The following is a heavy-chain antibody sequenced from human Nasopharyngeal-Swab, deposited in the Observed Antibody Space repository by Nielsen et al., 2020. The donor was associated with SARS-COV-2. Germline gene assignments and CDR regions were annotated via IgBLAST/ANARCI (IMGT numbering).Heavy chain of an antibody. CDR3: ARHRYSSSWSWYFDY. CDR1: GGSGSSSSYY. J-gene: IGHJ4*02. D-gene: IGHD6-13*01. Sequence: SETLSLTCTVSGGSGSSSSYYWGWVRQPPGKGLEWIGSIYYSGSTYYNPSLKSRVTISVDTSKNQFSLKLSSVTAADTAVYYCARHRYSSSWSWYFDYWGQGTLVIVSS. V-gene: IGHV4-39*01. CDR2: IYYSGST.